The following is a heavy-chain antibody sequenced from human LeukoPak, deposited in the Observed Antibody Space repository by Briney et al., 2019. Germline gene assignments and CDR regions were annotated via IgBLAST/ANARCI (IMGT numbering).Heavy chain of an antibody. CDR2: ISSSGSTI. D-gene: IGHD1-26*01. J-gene: IGHJ3*02. CDR1: GFTFSSYE. V-gene: IGHV3-48*03. CDR3: AREGSYYSDAFDI. Sequence: GGSLRLSCAASGFTFSSYEMNWVCQAPGKGLEWVSYISSSGSTIYYADSVKGRFTISRDNAKNSLYLQMNSLRAEDTAVYYCAREGSYYSDAFDIWGQGTMVTVSS.